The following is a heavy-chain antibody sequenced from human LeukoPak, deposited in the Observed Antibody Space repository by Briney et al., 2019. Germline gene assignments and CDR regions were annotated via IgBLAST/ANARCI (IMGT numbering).Heavy chain of an antibody. D-gene: IGHD3-22*01. CDR1: GGSISSYY. J-gene: IGHJ3*02. Sequence: SSEPLTLPCTVSGGSISSYYWSWIRQSAGEGLEWIGRFYSSGTTNYNPSFKSRVTMSVDTSKNQFSLKLSSVTAADTAVYYCARLYFDSSVSYSIDSFDIWGQGTMVTVSS. CDR2: FYSSGTT. V-gene: IGHV4-4*07. CDR3: ARLYFDSSVSYSIDSFDI.